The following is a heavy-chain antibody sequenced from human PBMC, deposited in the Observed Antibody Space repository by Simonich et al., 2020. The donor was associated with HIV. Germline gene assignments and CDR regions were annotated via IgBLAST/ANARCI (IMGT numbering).Heavy chain of an antibody. CDR2: TSWNVGSI. D-gene: IGHD3-10*01. CDR3: AKDKGAYYGSGSPVY. J-gene: IGHJ4*02. Sequence: EVQLVESGGGLVQPGRSLRLSCAASGFTFDDYAMHWVRQAPGKGLGWVSGTSWNVGSIGYADSVEGRFTISRDNAKNSLYLQMNSLRAEDTALYYCAKDKGAYYGSGSPVYWGQGTLVTVSS. V-gene: IGHV3-9*01. CDR1: GFTFDDYA.